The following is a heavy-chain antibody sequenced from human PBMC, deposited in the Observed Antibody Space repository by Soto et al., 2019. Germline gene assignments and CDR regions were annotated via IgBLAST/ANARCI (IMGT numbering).Heavy chain of an antibody. Sequence: LRLSCAASGFIFENFVMSWVRQAPGKGLEWISSISGSGFKKYYADSVKGRFTISRDNSKSTVYLELNSLSAEDTAVYHCAKNQGGEFVPLATVDWCDPWGQGSVVTVSS. J-gene: IGHJ5*02. CDR1: GFIFENFV. V-gene: IGHV3-23*01. CDR3: AKNQGGEFVPLATVDWCDP. CDR2: ISGSGFKK. D-gene: IGHD2-21*01.